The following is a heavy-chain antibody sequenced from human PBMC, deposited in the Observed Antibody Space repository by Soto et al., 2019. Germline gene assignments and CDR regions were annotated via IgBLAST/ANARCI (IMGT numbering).Heavy chain of an antibody. CDR1: GGSISSYY. Sequence: SETLSLTCTVSGGSISSYYWSWIRQPPGKGLEWIGYIYYSGSTNYNPSLKSRVTISVDTSKNQFSLKLSSVTAADTAVYYCARGGGDFWSGPDYWGQGTLVTVSS. CDR2: IYYSGST. D-gene: IGHD3-3*01. V-gene: IGHV4-59*01. CDR3: ARGGGDFWSGPDY. J-gene: IGHJ4*02.